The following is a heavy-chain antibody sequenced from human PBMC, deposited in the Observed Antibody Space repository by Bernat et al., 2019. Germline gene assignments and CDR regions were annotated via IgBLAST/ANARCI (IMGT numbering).Heavy chain of an antibody. CDR2: IKHSGST. J-gene: IGHJ1*01. V-gene: IGHV4-34*01. Sequence: QVQLQQWGAGLLKPSETLSLTCAVYGGSFSGYYWSWIRQPPGKGLEWIGEIKHSGSTNYNPSLKSRVTISVDTSKNQFSLKLSSVTAADTAVYYCARGRVSTSGWYVGVYFQHWGQGTLVTVSS. CDR3: ARGRVSTSGWYVGVYFQH. CDR1: GGSFSGYY. D-gene: IGHD6-19*01.